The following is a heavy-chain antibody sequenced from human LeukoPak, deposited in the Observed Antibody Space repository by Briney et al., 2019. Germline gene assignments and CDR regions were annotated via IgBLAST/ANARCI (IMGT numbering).Heavy chain of an antibody. CDR3: AREEGLSGGYAWGDY. D-gene: IGHD1-26*01. V-gene: IGHV1-2*02. CDR1: GYTFTGYY. J-gene: IGHJ4*02. Sequence: GASVKVSCKASGYTFTGYYMHWVRQAPGRGLEWMGWINPNSGGTNYAQKFQGRVTMTRDTSISTAYMKLSRLRSDDTAVYYCAREEGLSGGYAWGDYWGQGTLVTVSS. CDR2: INPNSGGT.